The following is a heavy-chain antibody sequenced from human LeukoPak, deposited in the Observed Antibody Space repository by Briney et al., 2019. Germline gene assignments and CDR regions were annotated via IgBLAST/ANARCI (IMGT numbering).Heavy chain of an antibody. V-gene: IGHV4-39*07. J-gene: IGHJ6*03. Sequence: SETPSLTCTVSGGSISSTTYYWGWIRQPPGKGLEWIGTIYFSGSTYYNPSLKSRVTMSVDTSKNQFSLKLSSVTAADTAVYYCARVNMVRGLTTSRKYYYYTDVGGKGTTVTISS. D-gene: IGHD3-10*01. CDR1: GGSISSTTYY. CDR2: IYFSGST. CDR3: ARVNMVRGLTTSRKYYYYTDV.